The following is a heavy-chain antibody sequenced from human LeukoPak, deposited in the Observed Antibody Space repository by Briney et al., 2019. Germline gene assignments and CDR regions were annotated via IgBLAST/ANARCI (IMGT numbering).Heavy chain of an antibody. CDR3: TREGCGATSCYTNDY. V-gene: IGHV3-73*01. J-gene: IGHJ4*02. Sequence: PGGSLRLSCAASGFTFSASPMHWVRQASGEGLEWVGRITGTYATAYSASVKGRFTISRDDSKYTTYLQMNSLETEDTAVYYCTREGCGATSCYTNDYWGQGTLVTVSS. D-gene: IGHD2-2*02. CDR2: ITGTYAT. CDR1: GFTFSASP.